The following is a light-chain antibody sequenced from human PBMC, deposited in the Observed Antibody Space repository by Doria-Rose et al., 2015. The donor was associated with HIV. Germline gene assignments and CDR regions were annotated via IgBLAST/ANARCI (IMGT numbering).Light chain of an antibody. CDR1: QSFRSTY. CDR3: HQYGTSWT. Sequence: TQSPGTLSLSPGERATLSCKTSQSFRSTYLAWCQQKPGQAPSLLIYDGSTRATGIPDRFSASGSGTDFTLTISRLEPEDFALYYCHQYGTSWTFGQGTKAEI. J-gene: IGKJ1*01. CDR2: DGS. V-gene: IGKV3-20*01.